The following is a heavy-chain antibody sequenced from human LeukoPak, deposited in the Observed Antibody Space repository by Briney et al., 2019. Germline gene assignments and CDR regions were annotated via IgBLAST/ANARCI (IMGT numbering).Heavy chain of an antibody. J-gene: IGHJ4*02. CDR3: ARSLYSSSLNDY. CDR1: GFTLSSYW. Sequence: GGSLRLSCAASGFTLSSYWMHWVRQAPGKGLVWISHINSGESSTSYADCVKGRFTISRDNAKNTLYLQMNSLRAEDTAVYYCARSLYSSSLNDYWGQGTLLTVSS. D-gene: IGHD6-13*01. V-gene: IGHV3-74*01. CDR2: INSGESST.